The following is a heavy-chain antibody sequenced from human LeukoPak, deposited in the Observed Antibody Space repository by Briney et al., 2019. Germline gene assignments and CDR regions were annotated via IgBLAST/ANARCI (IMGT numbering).Heavy chain of an antibody. J-gene: IGHJ4*02. Sequence: SETLSLTCTVSGGSISSGSYYWSWIRQPAGKGLEWIGRIYTSGSTNYNPSLKSRVTISVDTSKNQFSLKLSSVTAADTAVYYCARAKSSSWAHYFDYWGQGTLVTVSS. V-gene: IGHV4-61*02. CDR1: GGSISSGSYY. CDR3: ARAKSSSWAHYFDY. D-gene: IGHD6-13*01. CDR2: IYTSGST.